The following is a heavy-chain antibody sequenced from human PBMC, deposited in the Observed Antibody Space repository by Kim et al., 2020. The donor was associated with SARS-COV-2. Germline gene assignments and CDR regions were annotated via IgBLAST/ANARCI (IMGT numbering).Heavy chain of an antibody. CDR2: ISGSGGST. V-gene: IGHV3-23*01. CDR3: ASPPGIAVAGDKFDY. CDR1: GFTFSSYA. D-gene: IGHD6-19*01. J-gene: IGHJ4*02. Sequence: GGSLRLSCAASGFTFSSYAMSWVRQAPGKGLEWVSAISGSGGSTYYADSVKGRFTISRDNSKNTLYLQMNSLRAEDTAVYYCASPPGIAVAGDKFDYWGQGTLVTVSS.